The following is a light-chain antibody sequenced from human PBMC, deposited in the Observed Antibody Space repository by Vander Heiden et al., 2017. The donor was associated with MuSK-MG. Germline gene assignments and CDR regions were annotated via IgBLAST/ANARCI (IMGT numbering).Light chain of an antibody. J-gene: IGLJ1*01. CDR2: EVS. V-gene: IGLV2-14*01. Sequence: QSALTQPASVSGSPGQSITISCTGTSSDVGGYHYVSWYQQDPGKAPKRMIYEVSNRPSGVSNRFSGSKSGNTASLTISGLQAEDEADYYCSSYTSSNTYVFGTGTKVTVL. CDR1: SSDVGGYHY. CDR3: SSYTSSNTYV.